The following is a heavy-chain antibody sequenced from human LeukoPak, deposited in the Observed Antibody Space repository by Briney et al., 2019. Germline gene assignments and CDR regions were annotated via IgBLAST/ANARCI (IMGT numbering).Heavy chain of an antibody. Sequence: GGSLRLSCAASGFTVSSNYMSWVRQAPGKGLEWVSGISGSGGTTYYADSVKGRFTISRDNSKNSLSLQVSSLRAEDTAVYYCAKTNGYYSDWGQGTLVTVSS. V-gene: IGHV3-23*01. J-gene: IGHJ4*02. CDR1: GFTVSSNY. D-gene: IGHD3-22*01. CDR2: ISGSGGTT. CDR3: AKTNGYYSD.